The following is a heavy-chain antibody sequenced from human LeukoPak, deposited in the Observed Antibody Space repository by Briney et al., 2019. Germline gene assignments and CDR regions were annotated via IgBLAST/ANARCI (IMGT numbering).Heavy chain of an antibody. CDR2: IIPIFGTA. CDR3: AKEADIAARPVDY. J-gene: IGHJ4*02. CDR1: GGTFSSYA. V-gene: IGHV1-69*05. Sequence: SVKVSCKASGGTFSSYAISWVRQAPGQGLEWMGGIIPIFGTANYAQKFQGRVTITTDESTSTAYMELSSLRAEDTAVYYCAKEADIAARPVDYWGQGTLLTVSS. D-gene: IGHD6-6*01.